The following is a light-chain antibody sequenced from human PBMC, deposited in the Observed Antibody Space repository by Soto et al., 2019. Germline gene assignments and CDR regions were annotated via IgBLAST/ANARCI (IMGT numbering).Light chain of an antibody. J-gene: IGKJ4*01. CDR1: QSISTY. Sequence: EIVLTHSPATLSLFPGERATLSCRASQSISTYLAWYQQKPGQAPRLLMFDASNRATGIPARFSGSGSGTDFSLTISSLEPEDFAVDYCQQRSSWPLLTFGGGTKVQIK. V-gene: IGKV3-11*01. CDR2: DAS. CDR3: QQRSSWPLLT.